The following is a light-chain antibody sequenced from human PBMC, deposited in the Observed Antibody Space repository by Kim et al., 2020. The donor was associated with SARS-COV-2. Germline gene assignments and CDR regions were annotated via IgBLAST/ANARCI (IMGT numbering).Light chain of an antibody. J-gene: IGLJ3*02. CDR1: SSNPVTHN. CDR2: KTN. Sequence: QTVPVSCFAASSNPVTHNVHWYQQFPGTPPEVLIYKTNQRPAGVPDRFSGSKSGTSASLAISGLQSEDEGDYYCAGWDDNLNAEVFGGGTQLTVL. V-gene: IGLV1-44*01. CDR3: AGWDDNLNAEV.